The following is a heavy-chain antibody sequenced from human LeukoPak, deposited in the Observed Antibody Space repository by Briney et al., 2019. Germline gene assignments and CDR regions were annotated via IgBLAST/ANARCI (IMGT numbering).Heavy chain of an antibody. V-gene: IGHV1-24*01. CDR3: ARDVYTSGWRYFDL. CDR2: FDPEDGET. CDR1: GYTLTELS. Sequence: ASVKVSCKVSGYTLTELSMHWVRQAPGKGLEWMGGFDPEDGETIYAQKFQGRVTMTEDTSTDTAYMEMNRLTYDDTAIYYCARDVYTSGWRYFDLWGHGTLVTVSS. J-gene: IGHJ2*01. D-gene: IGHD6-19*01.